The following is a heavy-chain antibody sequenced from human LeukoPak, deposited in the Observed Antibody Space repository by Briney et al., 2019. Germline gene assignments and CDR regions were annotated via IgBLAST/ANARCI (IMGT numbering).Heavy chain of an antibody. Sequence: SETLSLTCAVSGGSLNSYYWSWIRQPPGKGLEWIGYIYYSGSTNYNPSLKSRVTISVDTSKNQFSLKLSSVTAADTAVYYCARHNYGSGRNWFDPWGQGTLVTVSS. CDR3: ARHNYGSGRNWFDP. V-gene: IGHV4-59*08. J-gene: IGHJ5*02. D-gene: IGHD3-10*01. CDR1: GGSLNSYY. CDR2: IYYSGST.